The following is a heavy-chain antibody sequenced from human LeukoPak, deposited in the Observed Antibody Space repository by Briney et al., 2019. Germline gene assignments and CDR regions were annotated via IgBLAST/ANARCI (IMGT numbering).Heavy chain of an antibody. CDR3: AREYCSSTSCLSTDNWFDP. D-gene: IGHD2-2*01. Sequence: GGSLRLSCAASGFTFSSYGTHWVRQAPGKGLEWVAVIWYDGSNKYYADSVKGRFTISRDNSKNTLYLQMNSLRAEDTAVYYCAREYCSSTSCLSTDNWFDPWGQGTLVTVSS. V-gene: IGHV3-33*01. CDR2: IWYDGSNK. J-gene: IGHJ5*02. CDR1: GFTFSSYG.